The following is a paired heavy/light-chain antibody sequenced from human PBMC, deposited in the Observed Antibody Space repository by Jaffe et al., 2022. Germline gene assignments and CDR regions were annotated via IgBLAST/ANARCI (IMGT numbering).Heavy chain of an antibody. CDR3: ARLPFRPGQQGYYFDY. CDR2: IYHSGST. D-gene: IGHD6-13*01. CDR1: GYSISSGYY. Sequence: QVQLQESGPGLVKPSETLSLTCAVSGYSISSGYYWGWIRQPPGKGLEWIGSIYHSGSTYYNPSLKSRVTISVDTSKNQFSLKLSSVTAADTAVYYCARLPFRPGQQGYYFDYWGQGTLVTVSS. V-gene: IGHV4-38-2*01. J-gene: IGHJ4*02.
Light chain of an antibody. CDR2: DAS. CDR3: QQRSNWPPRLT. V-gene: IGKV3-11*01. CDR1: QSVSSY. J-gene: IGKJ4*01. Sequence: EIVLTQSPATLSLSPGERATLSCRASQSVSSYLAWYQQKPGQAPRLLIYDASNRATGIPARFSGSGSGTDFTLTISSLEPEDFAVYYCQQRSNWPPRLTFGGGTKVEIK.